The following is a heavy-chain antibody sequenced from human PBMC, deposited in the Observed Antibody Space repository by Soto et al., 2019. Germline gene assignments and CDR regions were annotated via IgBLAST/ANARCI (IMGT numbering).Heavy chain of an antibody. CDR2: IYYSGST. J-gene: IGHJ6*02. V-gene: IGHV4-59*01. CDR3: ARGGYYYDSSGYWSPYYYYGMDV. D-gene: IGHD3-22*01. CDR1: GGSISSYY. Sequence: SETLSLTCTVSGGSISSYYWSWIRQPPGKGLEWIGYIYYSGSTNYNPSLKSRVTISVDTSKNQFSLKLSSVTAADTAVYYCARGGYYYDSSGYWSPYYYYGMDVWGQGTKVTVYS.